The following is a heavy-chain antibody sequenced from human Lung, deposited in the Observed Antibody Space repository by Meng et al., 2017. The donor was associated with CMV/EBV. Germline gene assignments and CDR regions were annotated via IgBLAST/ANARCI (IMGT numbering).Heavy chain of an antibody. V-gene: IGHV3-30*02. Sequence: QVPLVECGGGVDQPGGSLSPSCAVFGFTVSCFSMPWVRQAPGKGLEWVSFIRHDGINEYYVDSVKGRFTISRDNSKNTLYLQMNSLRVEDTAVYYCARDLRWRALDYWGQGTLVTVSS. D-gene: IGHD1-26*01. CDR1: GFTVSCFS. CDR3: ARDLRWRALDY. CDR2: IRHDGINE. J-gene: IGHJ4*02.